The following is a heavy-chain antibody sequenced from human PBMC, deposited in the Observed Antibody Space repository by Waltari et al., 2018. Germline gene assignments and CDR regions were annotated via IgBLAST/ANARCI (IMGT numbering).Heavy chain of an antibody. CDR2: IYYSGSP. J-gene: IGHJ4*02. D-gene: IGHD2-15*01. CDR1: GGSISSSSYY. CDR3: ARAGGGKGYFDY. Sequence: QLQLQESGPGLVKPSETLSLTCTVSGGSISSSSYYWGLIRQPPGKGLEWIGSIYYSGSPYYNPSLKSRVTISVDTSKNQFSLKLSSVTAADTAVYYCARAGGGKGYFDYWGQGTLVTVSS. V-gene: IGHV4-39*07.